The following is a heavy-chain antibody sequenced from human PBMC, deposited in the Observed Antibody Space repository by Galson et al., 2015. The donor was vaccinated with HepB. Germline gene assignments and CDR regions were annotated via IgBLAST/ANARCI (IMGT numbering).Heavy chain of an antibody. Sequence: SVKVSCKVSGYTLTELSMHWVRQAPGKGLEWMGGFDPEDGETIYAQKFQGRVTITRDTSASTAYMELSSLRSEDTAVYYCARAGDYYDSSGYDYWGQGTLVTVSS. J-gene: IGHJ4*02. CDR3: ARAGDYYDSSGYDY. D-gene: IGHD3-22*01. CDR1: GYTLTELS. CDR2: FDPEDGET. V-gene: IGHV1-24*01.